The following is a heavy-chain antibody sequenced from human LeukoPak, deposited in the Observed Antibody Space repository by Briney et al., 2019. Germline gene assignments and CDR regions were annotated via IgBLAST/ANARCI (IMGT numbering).Heavy chain of an antibody. CDR3: ASGAEYSGYTY. CDR1: GFTFTTYW. CDR2: IKQDGSEK. V-gene: IGHV3-7*01. J-gene: IGHJ4*02. D-gene: IGHD5-12*01. Sequence: PGGSLRLSCAVSGFTFTTYWMTWVRQAPGKGLEWVANIKQDGSEKYYVDSVKGRFTISRDNAKNSLYLQMNSLRAEDTAVYYCASGAEYSGYTYWGQGTLVTVSS.